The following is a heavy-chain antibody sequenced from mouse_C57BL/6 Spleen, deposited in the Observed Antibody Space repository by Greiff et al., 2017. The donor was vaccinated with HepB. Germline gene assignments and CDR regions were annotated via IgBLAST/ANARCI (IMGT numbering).Heavy chain of an antibody. D-gene: IGHD2-1*01. CDR3: ARRDGNYDYAMDY. CDR1: GYTFTSYW. Sequence: VQLQQPGAELVMPGASVKLSCKASGYTFTSYWMHWVKQRPGQGLEWIGEIDPSDSYTNYNQKFKGKSTLTVDKSSSTAYMQLSSLTSEDSAVYYCARRDGNYDYAMDYWGQGTSVTVSS. V-gene: IGHV1-69*01. J-gene: IGHJ4*01. CDR2: IDPSDSYT.